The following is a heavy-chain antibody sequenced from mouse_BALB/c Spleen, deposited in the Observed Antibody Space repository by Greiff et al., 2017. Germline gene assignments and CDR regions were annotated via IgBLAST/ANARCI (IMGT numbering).Heavy chain of an antibody. CDR3: EMSEGFAY. CDR1: GFTFSSFG. Sequence: DVKLVESGGGLVQPGGSRKLSCAASGFTFSSFGMHWVRQAPVKGLEWVAYISSGSSTIYYADTVKGRFTISRDNPKNTLFLQMTSLRSEDTAMYYCEMSEGFAYWGQGTLVTVSA. J-gene: IGHJ3*01. CDR2: ISSGSSTI. V-gene: IGHV5-17*02.